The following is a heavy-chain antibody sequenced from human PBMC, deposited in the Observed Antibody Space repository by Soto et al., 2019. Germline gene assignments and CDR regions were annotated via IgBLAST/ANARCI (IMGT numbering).Heavy chain of an antibody. D-gene: IGHD3-10*01. CDR3: ARPDHLWFGKGAFDI. J-gene: IGHJ3*02. Sequence: GGSLRFSCAASGFTFSSYAMHWVRQAPGKGLEWVAVISYDGSNKYYADSVKGRFTISRDNSKNTLYLQMNSLRAEDTAVYYCARPDHLWFGKGAFDIWGQGTMVTVSS. V-gene: IGHV3-30-3*01. CDR2: ISYDGSNK. CDR1: GFTFSSYA.